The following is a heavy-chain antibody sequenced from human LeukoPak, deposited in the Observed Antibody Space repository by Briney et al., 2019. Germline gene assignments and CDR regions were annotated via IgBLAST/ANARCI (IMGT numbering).Heavy chain of an antibody. V-gene: IGHV3-23*01. Sequence: GGSLRLSCAASGFTFRSYAMSWVRQAPGKGLEWVSAISGSGGTTYHADSVKGRFTISRDNSKNTLYLQMNSLRADDTAVYYCAKDVCSAGSCYSFDYWGQGTPVTVSS. CDR1: GFTFRSYA. D-gene: IGHD2-15*01. CDR3: AKDVCSAGSCYSFDY. CDR2: ISGSGGTT. J-gene: IGHJ4*02.